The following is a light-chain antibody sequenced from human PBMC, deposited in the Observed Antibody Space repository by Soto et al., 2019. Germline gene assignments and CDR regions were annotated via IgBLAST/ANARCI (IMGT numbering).Light chain of an antibody. J-gene: IGKJ4*01. V-gene: IGKV1-5*01. Sequence: DIPMTQSPSTLSASVGDRVTITCRASQSVRSWLAWYRQKPGRAPKFLIYDASSLESGVPSRFSGSGSGTEFTLTISNLQPDDFATYYCQQYDNYPLTFGGGTKVEI. CDR2: DAS. CDR3: QQYDNYPLT. CDR1: QSVRSW.